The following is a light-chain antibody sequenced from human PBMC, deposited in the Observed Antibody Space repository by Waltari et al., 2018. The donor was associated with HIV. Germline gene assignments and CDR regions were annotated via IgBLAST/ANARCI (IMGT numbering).Light chain of an antibody. CDR1: STNVGNQG. V-gene: IGLV10-54*01. J-gene: IGLJ2*01. CDR3: AAWDSSLSVVV. CDR2: RNN. Sequence: QAGLTQPPSVSKGLRPTATPTCTGNSTNVGNQGAAWLQQHQGHPPKLLSSRNNNRPSGISERFSASRSGNTASLTITGLQPEDEADYYCAAWDSSLSVVVFGGGTKLTVL.